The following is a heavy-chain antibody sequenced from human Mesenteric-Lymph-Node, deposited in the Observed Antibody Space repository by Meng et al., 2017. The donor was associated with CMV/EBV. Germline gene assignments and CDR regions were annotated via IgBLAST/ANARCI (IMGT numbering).Heavy chain of an antibody. CDR3: ARWTTYYDFWSGYYNYYGMDV. V-gene: IGHV4-59*01. Sequence: SETLSLTCTVSGDSITKYYGSWIRQPPGKGLEWIGYIYYSGSTNYNPSLKSRVTISVDTSKNQFSLKLSSVTAADTAVYYCARWTTYYDFWSGYYNYYGMDVWGQGTTVTVSS. J-gene: IGHJ6*02. CDR1: GDSITKYY. CDR2: IYYSGST. D-gene: IGHD3-3*01.